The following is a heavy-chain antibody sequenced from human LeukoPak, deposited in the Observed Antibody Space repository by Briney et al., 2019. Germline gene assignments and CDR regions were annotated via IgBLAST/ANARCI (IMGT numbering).Heavy chain of an antibody. V-gene: IGHV3-30*18. D-gene: IGHD6-13*01. CDR1: GFTFNNYD. CDR2: MSYDGNNQ. CDR3: AKDAYLAAPGTLGS. Sequence: PGRSLRLSCSASGFTFNNYDMHWVRQAPGKGPEWVAVMSYDGNNQYYADSVKGRFTISRDNSKNTLYLQMNSLRTGDTAVYYCAKDAYLAAPGTLGSWSLGTLVTVST. J-gene: IGHJ5*02.